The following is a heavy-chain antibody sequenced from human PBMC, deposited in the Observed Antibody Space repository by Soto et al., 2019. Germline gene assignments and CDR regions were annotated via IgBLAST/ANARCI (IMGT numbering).Heavy chain of an antibody. V-gene: IGHV3-23*01. CDR1: GFTFSSYA. Sequence: EVQLLESGGGLVQPGGSLRLFCAASGFTFSSYAMSWVRQAPGKGLEWVSDISGSGGSTYYADSVKGRFTISRDNSKNTLHLQMNSLRAEDTAIYFCAKGRGTISRYFGMDVWGQGTTVTVSS. D-gene: IGHD1-7*01. J-gene: IGHJ6*02. CDR2: ISGSGGST. CDR3: AKGRGTISRYFGMDV.